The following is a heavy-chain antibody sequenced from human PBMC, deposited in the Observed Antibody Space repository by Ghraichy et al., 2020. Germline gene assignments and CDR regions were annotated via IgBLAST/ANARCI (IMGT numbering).Heavy chain of an antibody. CDR3: ARASTYSSSWYIEVEC. D-gene: IGHD6-13*01. CDR2: ISGSSSSI. Sequence: GGSLRLSCAVSGFTFNSYGMNWVRQAPGKGLEWVSYISGSSSSIYYADSVKGRFTISRDDAKNSLYLQMNSLRAEDTAVYYCARASTYSSSWYIEVECWGLGPLVTVSS. V-gene: IGHV3-48*01. J-gene: IGHJ4*02. CDR1: GFTFNSYG.